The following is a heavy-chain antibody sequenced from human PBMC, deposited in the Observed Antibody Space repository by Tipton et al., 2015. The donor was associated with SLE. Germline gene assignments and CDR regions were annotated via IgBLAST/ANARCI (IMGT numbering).Heavy chain of an antibody. J-gene: IGHJ4*02. D-gene: IGHD5-24*01. CDR2: FYYSGST. CDR3: ARVLPSDGYFDC. Sequence: TLSLTCTVSGDSISSYYWSWIRQPPGKGLEWIGNFYYSGSTNFNPSLKSRVTISVDTSKNQYSLKLSSVTAADTAVYYCARVLPSDGYFDCWGQGTLVTVSS. V-gene: IGHV4-59*01. CDR1: GDSISSYY.